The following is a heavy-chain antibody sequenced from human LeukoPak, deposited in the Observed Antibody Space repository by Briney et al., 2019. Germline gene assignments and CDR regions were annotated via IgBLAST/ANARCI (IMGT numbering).Heavy chain of an antibody. CDR3: ARDGTTESH. Sequence: GGSPRLSCAASGFTVSSYYMSWDRQAPGKGLEWVSVIYSGGSTYYADSVKGRFTISRDNSKNTLYLQMNSLRAEDTAVYYCARDGTTESHWGQGTLATVSS. D-gene: IGHD4-17*01. V-gene: IGHV3-53*01. J-gene: IGHJ4*02. CDR1: GFTVSSYY. CDR2: IYSGGST.